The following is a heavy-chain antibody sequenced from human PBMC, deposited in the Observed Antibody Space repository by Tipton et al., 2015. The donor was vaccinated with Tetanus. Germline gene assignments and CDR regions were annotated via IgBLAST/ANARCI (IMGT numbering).Heavy chain of an antibody. CDR1: GFTLSRYT. CDR2: ISSSSRYI. V-gene: IGHV3-21*01. D-gene: IGHD3-10*01. J-gene: IGHJ4*02. CDR3: ASGNSLDY. Sequence: SLRLSCAASGFTLSRYTLNWVRQAPGKGLEWDSSISSSSRYIYYADSVKGRFTISRDNAKNSLYLQMNSLRAEDTAVYYCASGNSLDYWGQGTLVTVSS.